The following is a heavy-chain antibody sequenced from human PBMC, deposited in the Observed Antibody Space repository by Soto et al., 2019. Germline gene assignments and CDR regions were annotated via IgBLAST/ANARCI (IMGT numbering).Heavy chain of an antibody. D-gene: IGHD4-17*01. CDR3: ARPSLTTVTYFDY. V-gene: IGHV1-69*13. Sequence: GASVKVSCKASGGTFSSYAISWVRQAPGQRLEWMGGIIPIFGTANYAQKFQGRVTITADESTSTAYMELSSLRSDYTAVYFCARPSLTTVTYFDYWGQGVLVTVSS. CDR1: GGTFSSYA. J-gene: IGHJ4*02. CDR2: IIPIFGTA.